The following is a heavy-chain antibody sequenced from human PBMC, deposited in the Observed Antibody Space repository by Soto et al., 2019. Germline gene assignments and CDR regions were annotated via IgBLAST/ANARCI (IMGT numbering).Heavy chain of an antibody. J-gene: IGHJ4*02. CDR3: AAFLAGYTFDY. CDR1: GYTFTSYV. CDR2: ISAYNGNT. Sequence: ASVKVSCKASGYTFTSYVISWVRQAPGQGLEWMGWISAYNGNTNYAQKLQGRVTITTDTSASTAYMELSSPRSEDTAVYYCAAFLAGYTFDYWGQGTLVTVSS. V-gene: IGHV1-18*01. D-gene: IGHD3-9*01.